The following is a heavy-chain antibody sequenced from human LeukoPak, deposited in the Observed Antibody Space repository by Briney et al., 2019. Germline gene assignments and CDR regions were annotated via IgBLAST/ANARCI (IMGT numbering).Heavy chain of an antibody. V-gene: IGHV4-34*01. Sequence: SETLSLTCAVYGGSFSAYYWSWIRQSPGKGLQWIAEVNHRGDTNYNPSVKGRVTISVDTSKNQFSLKVTSLTAADTAVYYCARGPTISETGYFDYSGQGTLVTVSS. CDR1: GGSFSAYY. CDR3: ARGPTISETGYFDY. J-gene: IGHJ4*03. D-gene: IGHD1-1*01. CDR2: VNHRGDT.